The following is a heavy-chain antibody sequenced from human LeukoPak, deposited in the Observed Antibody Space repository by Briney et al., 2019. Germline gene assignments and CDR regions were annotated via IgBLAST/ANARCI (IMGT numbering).Heavy chain of an antibody. V-gene: IGHV4-4*07. J-gene: IGHJ3*02. CDR3: ARDAVTSLDAFHI. Sequence: SETLSLTCTVSGGSISSYYWSWIRQPAGKGLEWIGRIYTGGSTNYNPSLKSRVTMSVDTSKNQFSRKLSSVTAADTAVYYCARDAVTSLDAFHIWRQGTMVTVSS. CDR1: GGSISSYY. CDR2: IYTGGST. D-gene: IGHD1-14*01.